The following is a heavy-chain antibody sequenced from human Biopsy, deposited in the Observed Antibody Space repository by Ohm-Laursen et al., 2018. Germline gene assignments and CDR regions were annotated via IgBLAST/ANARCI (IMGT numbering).Heavy chain of an antibody. CDR3: ARAPPLIRGVVESWFAP. J-gene: IGHJ5*02. CDR1: GGYISHYY. D-gene: IGHD3-10*01. CDR2: IYITGET. Sequence: SETLSLTCAVSGGYISHYYWTWIRQPAGQGLEWIGRIYITGETDYNPSLKSRVTMSVDSSKKQFSLKLKSVTAADTAIYYCARAPPLIRGVVESWFAPWGQGILVTVSS. V-gene: IGHV4-4*07.